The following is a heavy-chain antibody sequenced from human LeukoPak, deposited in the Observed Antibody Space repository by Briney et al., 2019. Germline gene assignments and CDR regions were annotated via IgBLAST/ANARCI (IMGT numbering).Heavy chain of an antibody. CDR1: GFDFSSYW. D-gene: IGHD3-16*01. CDR2: VKGDGTTI. CDR3: AKGEYYFDY. V-gene: IGHV3-74*01. J-gene: IGHJ4*02. Sequence: GGSLRLSCVASGFDFSSYWMHWVRQAPGKGLEWVSRVKGDGTTIGYGDSVRGRFTISRDNAKNTLYLQMNSLRAEDTAVYYCAKGEYYFDYWGQGTLVTVSS.